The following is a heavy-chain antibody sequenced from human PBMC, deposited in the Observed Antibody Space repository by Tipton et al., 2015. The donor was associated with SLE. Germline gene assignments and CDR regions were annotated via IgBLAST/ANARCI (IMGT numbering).Heavy chain of an antibody. V-gene: IGHV3-21*01. D-gene: IGHD3-10*01. CDR3: ARDGGGGYYGSGSYLPIAFDI. Sequence: GSLRLSCAASGFTFSSYSMNWVRQAPGKGLEWVSSISSSSSYIYYADSVKGRFTISRDNAKNSLYLQMNSLRAEDTAVYYCARDGGGGYYGSGSYLPIAFDIWGQGTMVTVSS. J-gene: IGHJ3*02. CDR1: GFTFSSYS. CDR2: ISSSSSYI.